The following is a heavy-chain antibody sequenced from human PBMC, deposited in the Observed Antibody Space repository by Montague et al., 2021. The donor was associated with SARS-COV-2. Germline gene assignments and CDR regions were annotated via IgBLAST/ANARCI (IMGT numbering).Heavy chain of an antibody. CDR2: ISGIVVTT. V-gene: IGHV3-23*01. CDR3: AKGTCSTTSCYQNLVFDY. D-gene: IGHD2-2*01. CDR1: GFTFNKYA. J-gene: IGHJ4*02. Sequence: SLRLSCAASGFTFNKYAMTWVRQAPGKGLEWVSVISGIVVTTIYADSVXGRFTISRDNSVNTLYLLMNSLRAEDTAVYYCAKGTCSTTSCYQNLVFDYWGQGALVTVSS.